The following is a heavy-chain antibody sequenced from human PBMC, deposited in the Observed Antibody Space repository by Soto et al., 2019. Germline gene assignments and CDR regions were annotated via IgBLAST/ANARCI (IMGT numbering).Heavy chain of an antibody. CDR1: GFTFSRFD. CDR3: ARGDEGLYDYGMDV. V-gene: IGHV3-13*01. Sequence: LRLSCAASGFTFSRFDMHWVRQVTGKGLEWVSTIGSAGDTYYSASVRGRFTISRGNAKNSLYLQMNSLRAGDTAVYYCARGDEGLYDYGMDVWGQGTTVTVS. CDR2: IGSAGDT. J-gene: IGHJ6*02. D-gene: IGHD2-21*02.